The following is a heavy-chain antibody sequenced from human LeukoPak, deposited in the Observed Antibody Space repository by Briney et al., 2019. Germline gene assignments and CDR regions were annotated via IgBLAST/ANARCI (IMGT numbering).Heavy chain of an antibody. J-gene: IGHJ4*02. Sequence: PGGSLRLSCAASGFTFSSYSMNRVRQAPGKGLEWVSYISSSSSTIYYADSVKGRFTISRDNAKNSLYLQMNSLRAEDTAVYYCARDRVGATSQWGQGTLVTVSS. CDR1: GFTFSSYS. CDR2: ISSSSSTI. D-gene: IGHD1-26*01. V-gene: IGHV3-48*04. CDR3: ARDRVGATSQ.